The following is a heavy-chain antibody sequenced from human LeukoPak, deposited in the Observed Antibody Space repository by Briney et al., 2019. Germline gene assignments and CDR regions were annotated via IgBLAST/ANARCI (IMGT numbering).Heavy chain of an antibody. CDR1: GFTFCSYW. Sequence: RAGGSLTLSCAASGFTFCSYWMHWVRQAPGKGLEWVAVISYDGSNKYYADSVKGRFTISRDNSKNTLYLQMNSLRAEDTAVYYCAKEEEDRAYCGGDCYSGGYYWGQGTLVTVSS. CDR2: ISYDGSNK. CDR3: AKEEEDRAYCGGDCYSGGYY. D-gene: IGHD2-21*02. J-gene: IGHJ4*02. V-gene: IGHV3-30*18.